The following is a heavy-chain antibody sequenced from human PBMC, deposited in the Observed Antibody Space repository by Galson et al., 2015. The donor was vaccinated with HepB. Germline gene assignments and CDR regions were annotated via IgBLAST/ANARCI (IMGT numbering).Heavy chain of an antibody. J-gene: IGHJ4*02. CDR1: GFTFSNAW. D-gene: IGHD3-10*01. CDR3: TTDRLYYGPEGFDY. V-gene: IGHV3-15*01. Sequence: SLRLSCAASGFTFSNAWMSWVRQAPGKGLEWVGRIKSKTDGGTTDYAAPVKGRFTISSDDSKNTLYLQMNSLTTEDTAVYYCTTDRLYYGPEGFDYWGQGTLVTVSS. CDR2: IKSKTDGGTT.